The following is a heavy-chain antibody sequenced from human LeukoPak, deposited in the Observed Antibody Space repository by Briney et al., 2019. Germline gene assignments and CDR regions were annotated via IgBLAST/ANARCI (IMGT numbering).Heavy chain of an antibody. CDR1: GCTFTSYY. J-gene: IGHJ6*04. D-gene: IGHD3-10*01. CDR2: INPSGGST. CDR3: ARDEFGELLGLDV. V-gene: IGHV1-46*01. Sequence: ASVKVSCKASGCTFTSYYMHWVRQAPGQGLEWMGIINPSGGSTSYAQKFQGRVTMTRDTSTSTVYMELSSLRSEDTAVYYCARDEFGELLGLDVWGKGTTVTVSS.